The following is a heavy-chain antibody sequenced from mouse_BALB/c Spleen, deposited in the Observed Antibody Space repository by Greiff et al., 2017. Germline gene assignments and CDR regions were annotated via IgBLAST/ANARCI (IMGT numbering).Heavy chain of an antibody. Sequence: QVQLQQSGAELARPGASVKLSCKASGYTFTDYYINWVKQRTGQGLEWIGEIYPGSGNTYYNEKFKGKATLTADKSSSTAYMQLSSLTSEDSAVYFCARKGYGNYVGAMDYWCQGTSVTVSS. CDR3: ARKGYGNYVGAMDY. V-gene: IGHV1-77*01. D-gene: IGHD2-10*02. CDR1: GYTFTDYY. CDR2: IYPGSGNT. J-gene: IGHJ4*01.